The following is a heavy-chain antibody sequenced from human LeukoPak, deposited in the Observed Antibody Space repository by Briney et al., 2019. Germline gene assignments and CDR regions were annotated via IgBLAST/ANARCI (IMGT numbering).Heavy chain of an antibody. V-gene: IGHV3-53*05. CDR1: GFTVSSNY. D-gene: IGHD2-2*01. Sequence: GGSLRLSCAASGFTVSSNYMSWVRQAPGKGLEWVSVIYSGGSTYYADSVKGRFTISRDNSKNTLYLQMNSLRAEDTAVYYCAKDFPPYCSSTSCLPGYWGQGTLVTVSS. CDR2: IYSGGST. J-gene: IGHJ4*02. CDR3: AKDFPPYCSSTSCLPGY.